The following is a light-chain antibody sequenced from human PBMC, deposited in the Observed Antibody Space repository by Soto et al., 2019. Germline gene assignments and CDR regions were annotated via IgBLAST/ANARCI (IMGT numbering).Light chain of an antibody. J-gene: IGKJ4*01. V-gene: IGKV1-12*01. CDR3: QQANSFPLT. Sequence: DIQMTQSPSSVSASVGDRVTITCRASQGISSWLVWYQQKPGKAPKVLIYGASTLQSGVPSRFSGSGSGTDFNLTITSLQPEDFATYICQQANSFPLTFGGGTRVEIK. CDR1: QGISSW. CDR2: GAS.